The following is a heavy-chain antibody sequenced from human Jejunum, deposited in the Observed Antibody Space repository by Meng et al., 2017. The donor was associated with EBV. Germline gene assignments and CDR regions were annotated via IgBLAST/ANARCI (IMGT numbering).Heavy chain of an antibody. J-gene: IGHJ4*02. Sequence: QESGPGRWKPSQTLSLPSAVSGRSISSNNWWSGGLQPPGKGLEWIGEIYHSGIVNYNPSLKSRVTISVEKSKNQFSLRLTSVTAADTAVYYCSHYIWGSYPAGAYWGQGTLVTVSS. D-gene: IGHD3-16*02. V-gene: IGHV4-4*02. CDR2: IYHSGIV. CDR3: SHYIWGSYPAGAY. CDR1: GRSISSNNW.